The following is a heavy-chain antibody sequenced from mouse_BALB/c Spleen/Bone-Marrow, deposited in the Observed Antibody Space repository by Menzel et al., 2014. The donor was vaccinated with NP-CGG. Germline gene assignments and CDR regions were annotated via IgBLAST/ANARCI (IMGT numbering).Heavy chain of an antibody. J-gene: IGHJ4*01. Sequence: EVMLVESGGGLVKPGGSLKLSCAASGFTFSSYAMSWVRQSPEKRLEWVAEISSGGSYTYYPDTVTGRFTISRDNAKNILYLEMSSLRSDDTAMYYCVRAYGSSYAMDYWGQGTSVTVSS. D-gene: IGHD1-1*01. V-gene: IGHV5-9-4*01. CDR3: VRAYGSSYAMDY. CDR2: ISSGGSYT. CDR1: GFTFSSYA.